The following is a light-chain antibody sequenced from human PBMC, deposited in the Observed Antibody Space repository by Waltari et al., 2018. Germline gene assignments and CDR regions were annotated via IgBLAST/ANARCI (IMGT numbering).Light chain of an antibody. CDR3: MQARQTPWT. J-gene: IGKJ1*01. CDR1: QSLLHSNGYTF. V-gene: IGKV2-28*01. Sequence: DIVMTQSPLFLPVTPGEPASISCRSSQSLLHSNGYTFLDWYLQKPGQSPQLLIYMVSNRASRVPDRFSGSGSGTDFTLKISRVEAEDVGIYYCMQARQTPWTFGQGTRVEIK. CDR2: MVS.